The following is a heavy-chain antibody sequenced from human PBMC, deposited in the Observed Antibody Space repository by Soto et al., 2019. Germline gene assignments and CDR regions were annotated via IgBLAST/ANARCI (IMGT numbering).Heavy chain of an antibody. CDR2: IIPIFGTA. J-gene: IGHJ3*02. Sequence: SVKVSCKASGGTFSSYAISWVRQAPGQGLEWMGGIIPIFGTANYAQKFQGRVTITADASTSTAYMELSSLRSEDTAVYYCAREARLGYSYGPGHDAFDIWGQGTMVTVSS. D-gene: IGHD5-18*01. V-gene: IGHV1-69*13. CDR1: GGTFSSYA. CDR3: AREARLGYSYGPGHDAFDI.